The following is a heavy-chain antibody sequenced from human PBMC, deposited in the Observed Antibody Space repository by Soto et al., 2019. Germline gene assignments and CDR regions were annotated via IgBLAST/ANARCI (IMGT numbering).Heavy chain of an antibody. CDR1: GFSLSNAGLG. V-gene: IGHV2-26*04. CDR2: IFSNDEK. Sequence: QVTVKESGPVLVKPTEPLTLTCTVSGFSLSNAGLGVGWIRQPPGKALEWLAHIFSNDEKSYSTSLKSRLTISKDTSKSQVVLIMTNMDPVDTATYYCASTYSTSWYWFDPWGQGTLVTVSS. D-gene: IGHD6-13*01. J-gene: IGHJ5*02. CDR3: ASTYSTSWYWFDP.